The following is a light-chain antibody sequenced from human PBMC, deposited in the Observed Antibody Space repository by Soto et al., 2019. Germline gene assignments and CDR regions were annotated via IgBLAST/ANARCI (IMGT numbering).Light chain of an antibody. V-gene: IGKV1-27*01. CDR1: QGIGNF. CDR2: AAS. Sequence: DIELTQSPSSLSASLGDTVTITCRASQGIGNFLAWYQQKPGDVSKLLIYAASTVQSGGPSRFSGSGSGTDFTLTISSLQPEDVATYFCHRYNSVPLTFGGGTKV. CDR3: HRYNSVPLT. J-gene: IGKJ4*01.